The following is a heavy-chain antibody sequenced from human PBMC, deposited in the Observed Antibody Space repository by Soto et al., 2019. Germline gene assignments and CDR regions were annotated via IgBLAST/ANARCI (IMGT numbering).Heavy chain of an antibody. D-gene: IGHD3-16*02. CDR1: GGSISSSSYY. Sequence: PSETLSLTCTVSGGSISSSSYYWGWIRQPPGKGLEWIGSIYYSGSTYYNPSLKSRVTISVDTSKNQFSLELSSVTAADTAVYYCARYYDYIWGSYRPDRNWFDPWGQGTLVTVSS. CDR2: IYYSGST. CDR3: ARYYDYIWGSYRPDRNWFDP. J-gene: IGHJ5*02. V-gene: IGHV4-39*01.